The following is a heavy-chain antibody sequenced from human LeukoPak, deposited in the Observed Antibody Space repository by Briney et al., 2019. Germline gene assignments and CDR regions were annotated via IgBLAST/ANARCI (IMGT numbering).Heavy chain of an antibody. CDR2: IYYSGST. J-gene: IGHJ6*03. CDR3: ARHGVEATPDYYYMDV. D-gene: IGHD1-26*01. V-gene: IGHV4-39*01. CDR1: GGSISSSSYY. Sequence: SETLSLTCTVSGGSISSSSYYWGWIRQPPGKELEWIGSIYYSGSTYYNPSLKSRVTISVDTSKNQFSLKLSSVTAADTAVYYCARHGVEATPDYYYMDVRGKGTTVTVSS.